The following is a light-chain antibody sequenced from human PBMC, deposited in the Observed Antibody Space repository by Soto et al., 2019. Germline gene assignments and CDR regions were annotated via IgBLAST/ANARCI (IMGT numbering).Light chain of an antibody. CDR3: SSYRSVGTIV. J-gene: IGLJ1*01. V-gene: IGLV2-14*01. CDR1: NSDIGGYNY. CDR2: EVI. Sequence: QSALTQPASVSGSPGQSITISCTGTNSDIGGYNYVSWYQQHPGKAPKVIIYEVINRPSGVSNRFSGSKSVNAAYLTISGLQAEDDADYYCSSYRSVGTIVFGTGTKDTVL.